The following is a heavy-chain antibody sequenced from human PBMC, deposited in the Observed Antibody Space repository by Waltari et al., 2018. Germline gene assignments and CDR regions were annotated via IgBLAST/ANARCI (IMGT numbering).Heavy chain of an antibody. CDR2: INSDGSST. Sequence: EVQLLESGGGLVQPGGSLRLSCAASGFTFSSYWMHWVRQAPGKGLVWVSRINSDGSSTSYADSVKGRFTISRDNAKNTLYLQMNSLRAEDTAVYYCARGWRAGTTRITIFGVGVMDVWGQGTTVTVSS. CDR1: GFTFSSYW. J-gene: IGHJ6*02. D-gene: IGHD3-3*01. CDR3: ARGWRAGTTRITIFGVGVMDV. V-gene: IGHV3-74*02.